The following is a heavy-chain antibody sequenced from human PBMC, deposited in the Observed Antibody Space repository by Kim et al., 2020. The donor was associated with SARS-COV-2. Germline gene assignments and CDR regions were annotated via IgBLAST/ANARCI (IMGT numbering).Heavy chain of an antibody. J-gene: IGHJ4*02. V-gene: IGHV4-59*01. CDR3: ARMSGSVGPFDY. Sequence: NYNPSLKSRVTISVDTSKNQFSLKLSSVTAADTAVYYCARMSGSVGPFDYWGQGTLVTVSS. D-gene: IGHD3-10*01.